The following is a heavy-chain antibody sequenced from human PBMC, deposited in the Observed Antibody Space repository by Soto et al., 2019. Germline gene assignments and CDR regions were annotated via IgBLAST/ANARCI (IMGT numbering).Heavy chain of an antibody. D-gene: IGHD2-15*01. CDR3: ARDVGSLSNNVRVSTDIDL. CDR2: IFAAGST. Sequence: PGGSLRLSCAASGFTVSTNYMTWVLQAPGKGLEWVSVIFAAGSTYYTDSVKGRFIISKDNSKNTLYLQMNSLRAEDTAIYYCARDVGSLSNNVRVSTDIDLWGQREVVTVSS. CDR1: GFTVSTNY. J-gene: IGHJ4*02. V-gene: IGHV3-66*01.